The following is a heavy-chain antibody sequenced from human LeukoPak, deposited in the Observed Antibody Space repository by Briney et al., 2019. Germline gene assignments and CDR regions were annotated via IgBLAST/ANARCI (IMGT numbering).Heavy chain of an antibody. D-gene: IGHD3-16*01. V-gene: IGHV4-59*08. CDR1: GGSISSYY. CDR3: ARPDDYVWGSYLL. J-gene: IGHJ4*02. Sequence: SGTLSLTCTVSGGSISSYYWSWIRQPPGKGLEWIGYIYYSGSTNYNPSLKSRVTISVDTSKNQFSLKLSSVTAADTAVYYCARPDDYVWGSYLLWGQGTLVTVSS. CDR2: IYYSGST.